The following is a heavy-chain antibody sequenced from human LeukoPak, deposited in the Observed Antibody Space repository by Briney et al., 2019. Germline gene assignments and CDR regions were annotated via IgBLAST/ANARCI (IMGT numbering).Heavy chain of an antibody. CDR2: FDPEDGET. CDR1: GYTLTELS. J-gene: IGHJ3*02. Sequence: ASVKVSCKVSGYTLTELSMHWVRQAPGKGLEWMGGFDPEDGETIYAQKFQGRVTMTEDTSTDTAYMELRSLRSDDTAVYYCARDDRTGYSYGDDAFDIWGQGTMVTVSS. V-gene: IGHV1-24*01. CDR3: ARDDRTGYSYGDDAFDI. D-gene: IGHD5-18*01.